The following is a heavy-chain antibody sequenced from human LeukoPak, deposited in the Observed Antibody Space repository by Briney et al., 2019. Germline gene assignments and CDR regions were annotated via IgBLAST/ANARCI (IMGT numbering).Heavy chain of an antibody. V-gene: IGHV3-23*01. CDR2: ISGSGGST. D-gene: IGHD6-19*01. J-gene: IGHJ4*02. Sequence: GGSLRLSCAASGFTFSSYAMSWVRQAPGKGLEWVSAISGSGGSTYYADSVKGRFTISRDNSKNTLYLQMNSLRAEDTAVYYCAKDKKKGSGWYPGAALDYWGQGTLVTVSS. CDR3: AKDKKKGSGWYPGAALDY. CDR1: GFTFSSYA.